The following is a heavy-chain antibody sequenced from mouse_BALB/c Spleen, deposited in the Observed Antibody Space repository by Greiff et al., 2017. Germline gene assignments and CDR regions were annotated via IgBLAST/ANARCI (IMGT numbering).Heavy chain of an antibody. Sequence: QVQLKQSGPGLVAPSQSLSITCTVSGFSLTSYGVHWVRQPPGKGLEWLGVIWAGGSTNYNSALMSRLSISKDNSKSQVFLKMNSLQTDDTAMYYCARGLHYYGYYAMDYWGQGTSVTVSS. D-gene: IGHD1-2*01. CDR1: GFSLTSYG. J-gene: IGHJ4*01. CDR2: IWAGGST. CDR3: ARGLHYYGYYAMDY. V-gene: IGHV2-9*02.